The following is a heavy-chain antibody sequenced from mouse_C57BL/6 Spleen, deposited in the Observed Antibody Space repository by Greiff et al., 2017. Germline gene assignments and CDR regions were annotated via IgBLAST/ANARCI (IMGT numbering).Heavy chain of an antibody. V-gene: IGHV3-6*01. D-gene: IGHD1-1*01. CDR2: ISYDGSN. CDR1: GYLITSGYY. Sequence: EVQLQQSGPGLVKPSQSLSLTCSVTGYLITSGYYRNWIRQFPGNKLEWMGYISYDGSNNYNPSLKNRNSITRYTSKNQCFLKLNSVTTEDSATYYCARGEVTAVDYCFDYWGQGTTLTVSS. J-gene: IGHJ2*01. CDR3: ARGEVTAVDYCFDY.